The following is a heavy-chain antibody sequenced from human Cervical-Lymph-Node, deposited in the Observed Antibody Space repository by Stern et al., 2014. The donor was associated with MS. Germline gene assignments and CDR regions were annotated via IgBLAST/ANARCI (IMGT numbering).Heavy chain of an antibody. Sequence: QVQLVESGGGLVKPGGSLRLSCAASGFTFSDHYMSWIRQDPGKGLERVSYISSSGSTIYYAGSVKGRFTISRDNAKNSLYLQMNSLRAEDTAVYYCASSGYAGPRVDYWGQGTLVTVSS. CDR3: ASSGYAGPRVDY. CDR2: ISSSGSTI. J-gene: IGHJ4*02. CDR1: GFTFSDHY. V-gene: IGHV3-11*01. D-gene: IGHD5-12*01.